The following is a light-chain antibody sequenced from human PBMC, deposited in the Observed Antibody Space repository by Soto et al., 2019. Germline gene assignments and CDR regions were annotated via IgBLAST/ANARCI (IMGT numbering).Light chain of an antibody. V-gene: IGLV2-14*01. CDR2: DVS. Sequence: QSVLTQPASVAGSPGQSIAISCTGTSSDVGGYNYVSWYQQHPGKTPNLMIYDVSNRPSGLSNRFSGSKSGNTASLTISGLQAEDEADYYCSSYTSSSPWVFGGGTKLTVL. CDR3: SSYTSSSPWV. J-gene: IGLJ3*02. CDR1: SSDVGGYNY.